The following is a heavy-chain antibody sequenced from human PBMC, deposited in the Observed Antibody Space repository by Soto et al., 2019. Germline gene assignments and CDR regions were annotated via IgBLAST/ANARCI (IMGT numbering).Heavy chain of an antibody. CDR3: ARRPSYLLLERAGAFDI. V-gene: IGHV4-34*01. J-gene: IGHJ3*02. D-gene: IGHD1-1*01. Sequence: SETLSLTCAVYGGSFSGYYWSWIRQPPGKGLEWIGEINHSGSTNYNPSLKSRVTISVDTSKNQFSLKLSSVTAADTAVYYCARRPSYLLLERAGAFDIWGQGTMVTVSS. CDR2: INHSGST. CDR1: GGSFSGYY.